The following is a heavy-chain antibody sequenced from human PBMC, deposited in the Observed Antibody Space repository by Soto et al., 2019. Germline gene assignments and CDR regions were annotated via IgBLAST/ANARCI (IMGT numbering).Heavy chain of an antibody. CDR3: ARTSVLEGYCRTMTCPNYGMDV. D-gene: IGHD2-15*01. V-gene: IGHV4-31*03. J-gene: IGHJ6*02. CDR2: IYYSGST. Sequence: NPSETLSLTCTVSGGSINSGGYYWSWIRQHPGKGLEWIGHIYYSGSTFYNPSLKSRLTISLDTSKNQFSLKMTSVTAADTAMYYCARTSVLEGYCRTMTCPNYGMDVWGQGTTVTVSS. CDR1: GGSINSGGYY.